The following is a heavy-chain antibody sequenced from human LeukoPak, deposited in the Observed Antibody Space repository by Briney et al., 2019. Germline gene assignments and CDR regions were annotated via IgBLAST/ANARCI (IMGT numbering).Heavy chain of an antibody. CDR1: GGSIRSGNW. CDR3: ASHGYSSSWYYFDY. Sequence: SETLSLTCSVSGGSIRSGNWWSWIRQSPTKGLEWIGEIYHSGSTTYNPSLESRVTISVDKSKNNFSLRLTSVTAADTAVYYCASHGYSSSWYYFDYWGQGTLVTVSS. V-gene: IGHV4-4*02. D-gene: IGHD6-13*01. J-gene: IGHJ4*02. CDR2: IYHSGST.